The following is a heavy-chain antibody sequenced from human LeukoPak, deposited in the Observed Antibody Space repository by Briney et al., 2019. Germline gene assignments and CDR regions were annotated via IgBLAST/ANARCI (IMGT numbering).Heavy chain of an antibody. V-gene: IGHV3-11*01. CDR1: GFTFSDYY. CDR2: VSSSGSTI. D-gene: IGHD1-26*01. CDR3: ARDKYSGSYPLDY. J-gene: IGHJ4*01. Sequence: PGGSLRLSCAASGFTFSDYYLSWIRQAPGKGLEWVSFVSSSGSTIYYADSVKGRFTISRDNAKKSLYLQMNSLRVEDTAVYYCARDKYSGSYPLDYWGQGTLVTVSS.